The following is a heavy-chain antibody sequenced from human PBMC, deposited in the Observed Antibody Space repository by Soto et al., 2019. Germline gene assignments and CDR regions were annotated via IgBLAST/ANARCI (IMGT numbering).Heavy chain of an antibody. CDR3: ARDPLSWKDSPAYWYYGMDV. CDR2: IYTSVIT. D-gene: IGHD1-1*01. Sequence: PSHPLSLTCTSCGTSMITDYCSWIRRPAANELEWIGRIYTSVITNYNPSLNSRVTMSVDTSKIQFSLKLSSVTAADTAVYYCARDPLSWKDSPAYWYYGMDVWGQGTTVTVSS. J-gene: IGHJ6*01. V-gene: IGHV4-4*07. CDR1: GTSMITDY.